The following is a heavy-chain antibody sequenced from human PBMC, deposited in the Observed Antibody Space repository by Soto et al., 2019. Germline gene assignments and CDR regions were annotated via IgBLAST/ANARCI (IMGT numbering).Heavy chain of an antibody. CDR2: LWYDGSNI. J-gene: IGHJ4*02. Sequence: QVQLVESGGGVVQPGKSLRLACVASGFTFSSFAMHWVRQAPGKGLEWVAVLWYDGSNIYYADSVKGRFTISRDNSKNTLYLQMNSLRAEDTAVYYCARDSMGSSWLRGPHYWGQGTLVTVSS. D-gene: IGHD6-13*01. CDR1: GFTFSSFA. V-gene: IGHV3-33*01. CDR3: ARDSMGSSWLRGPHY.